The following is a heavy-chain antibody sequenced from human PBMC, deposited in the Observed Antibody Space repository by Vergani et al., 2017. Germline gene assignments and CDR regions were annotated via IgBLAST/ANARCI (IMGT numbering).Heavy chain of an antibody. CDR1: GFTFSHYS. Sequence: VQMVESGGGLVKPGGSLRLSCVASGFTFSHYSMNWVRQAPGKGLEWIGYMYYSGSTYYNPSLKSRVTISVDTSKNQFSLKLRSVIAADTAVYYCARHPAEDAFDIWGQGTMVTVSS. D-gene: IGHD6-25*01. CDR2: MYYSGST. J-gene: IGHJ3*02. V-gene: IGHV4-30-4*08. CDR3: ARHPAEDAFDI.